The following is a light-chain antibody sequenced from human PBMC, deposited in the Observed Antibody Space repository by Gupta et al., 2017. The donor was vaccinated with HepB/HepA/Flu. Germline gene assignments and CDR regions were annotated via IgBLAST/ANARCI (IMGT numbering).Light chain of an antibody. V-gene: IGKV2-30*01. CDR2: QGS. CDR3: LQGKPLFT. CDR1: QSLVFSDGNNF. Sequence: DVVLTQSPLSLPVTLGQPASISCRSSQSLVFSDGNNFLHWLQQRPGHSPRRLLYQGSKRDLGATGRFSGSGEANDFTLRSSRVEDEDVAFYYCLQGKPLFTFGRGTKVEIK. J-gene: IGKJ4*01.